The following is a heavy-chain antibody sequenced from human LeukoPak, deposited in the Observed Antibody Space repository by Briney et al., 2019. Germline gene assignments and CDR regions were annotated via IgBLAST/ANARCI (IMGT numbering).Heavy chain of an antibody. D-gene: IGHD1-1*01. Sequence: PGGSLRLSCAASGFTFSSYSMNWVRQAPGKGLEWVSSISRSSNYKYYADSVKGRFTISRDNSKNTLYLQMNSLRAEDTAVYYCAKDPGYVGTPEFDPWGQGTLVTVSS. V-gene: IGHV3-21*01. CDR1: GFTFSSYS. J-gene: IGHJ5*02. CDR3: AKDPGYVGTPEFDP. CDR2: ISRSSNYK.